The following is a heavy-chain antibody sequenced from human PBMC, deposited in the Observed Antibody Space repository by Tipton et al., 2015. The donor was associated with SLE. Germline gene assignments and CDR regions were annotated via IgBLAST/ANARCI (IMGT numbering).Heavy chain of an antibody. Sequence: TLSLTCSVSGGSLSRYYWSWIRQPAGKGLEWIGHIYTDGTTNYNPSLKSRVTMSVDTSKNQVSLKLNSVTAADAAVYYCARDRGNTVVYYWGQGTLVTVSS. V-gene: IGHV4-4*07. D-gene: IGHD4-23*01. CDR2: IYTDGTT. CDR1: GGSLSRYY. J-gene: IGHJ4*02. CDR3: ARDRGNTVVYY.